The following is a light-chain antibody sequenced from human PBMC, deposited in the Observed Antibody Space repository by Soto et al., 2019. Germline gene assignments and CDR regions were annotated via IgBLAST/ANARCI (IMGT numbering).Light chain of an antibody. CDR2: GVS. V-gene: IGKV3-20*01. J-gene: IGKJ1*01. CDR3: QRCGSSHPWT. Sequence: EIVLTQSPGTLSLSPGERANLACRASQSISSSYLAWYQQKPGQAPRLLLYGVSGRAPGIQDRFSGSGSGTDFSRTISRQEPEDVAVYDCQRCGSSHPWTIGQATKVEI. CDR1: QSISSSY.